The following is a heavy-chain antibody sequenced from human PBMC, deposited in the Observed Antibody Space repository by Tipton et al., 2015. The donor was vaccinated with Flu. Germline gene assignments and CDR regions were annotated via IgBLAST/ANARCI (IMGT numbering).Heavy chain of an antibody. Sequence: QSGAEVKKPGASVKVSCKPFGYTFTGNYIHWVRQAPGQGLEWMGRINPKSGGTDYAQKFQGRVTMTRDTSISTAYMEVTRLRSDDTAVYYCARAANSGSYSHWGQGTLVTVSS. CDR1: GYTFTGNY. D-gene: IGHD1-26*01. V-gene: IGHV1-2*06. J-gene: IGHJ4*02. CDR3: ARAANSGSYSH. CDR2: INPKSGGT.